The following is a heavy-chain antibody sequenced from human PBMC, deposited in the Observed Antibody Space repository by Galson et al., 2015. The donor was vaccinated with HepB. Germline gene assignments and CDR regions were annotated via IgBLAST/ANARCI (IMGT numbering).Heavy chain of an antibody. Sequence: SCKASGYTFTSYDINWVRQATGQGLEWMGWMNPNSGNTGYAQKFQGRVTMTRNTSISTAYMELSSLRSEDTAVYYCASAVVVAATYDAFDIWGQGTMVTVSS. CDR2: MNPNSGNT. CDR1: GYTFTSYD. J-gene: IGHJ3*02. V-gene: IGHV1-8*01. CDR3: ASAVVVAATYDAFDI. D-gene: IGHD2-15*01.